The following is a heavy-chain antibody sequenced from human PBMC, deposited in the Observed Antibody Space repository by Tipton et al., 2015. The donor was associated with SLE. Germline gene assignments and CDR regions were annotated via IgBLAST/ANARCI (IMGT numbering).Heavy chain of an antibody. Sequence: TLSLTCAVYGGSFNGYFWTWIRQPPGKGLEWIAEIIHSGVTNYNPSLRSRVTISVDTSKNQFSLKLRSVTAADTAVYYCARHRRTPLRFLEWLSHFDPWGQGTLVTVSS. CDR2: IIHSGVT. V-gene: IGHV4-34*12. J-gene: IGHJ5*02. D-gene: IGHD3-3*01. CDR1: GGSFNGYF. CDR3: ARHRRTPLRFLEWLSHFDP.